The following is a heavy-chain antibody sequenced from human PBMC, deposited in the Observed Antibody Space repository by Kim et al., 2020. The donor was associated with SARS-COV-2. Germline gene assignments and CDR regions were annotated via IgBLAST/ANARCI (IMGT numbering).Heavy chain of an antibody. D-gene: IGHD4-4*01. Sequence: YYADSVKGRFTISRDNSKNTLYLQMNSLRAEDTAVYYCASGDYSNYGGDYWGQGTLVTVSS. CDR3: ASGDYSNYGGDY. V-gene: IGHV3-53*01. J-gene: IGHJ4*02.